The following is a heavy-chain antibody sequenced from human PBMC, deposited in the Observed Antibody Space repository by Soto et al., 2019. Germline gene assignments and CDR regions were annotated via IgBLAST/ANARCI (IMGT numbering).Heavy chain of an antibody. D-gene: IGHD6-13*01. CDR3: ARHDRTLSPYSSSLTEAAYYYCVMDV. CDR1: GYSFTSYW. CDR2: IGPSDPDT. J-gene: IGHJ6*02. Sequence: PAESLKISCKGYGYSFTSYWISCLRQMPGKDLEWRGRIGPSDPDTDYSPYFQGHVTSSADKSISTAYMQWSILKASDSVLYYCARHDRTLSPYSSSLTEAAYYYCVMDVWGQGTTVTVSS. V-gene: IGHV5-10-1*01.